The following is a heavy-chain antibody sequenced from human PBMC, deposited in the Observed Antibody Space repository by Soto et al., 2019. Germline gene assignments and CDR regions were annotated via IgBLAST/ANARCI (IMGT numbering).Heavy chain of an antibody. CDR2: ISYEGANT. Sequence: PGGSLRLSCGASGFTFGSSAMHWVRQAPGKGLEWVAFISYEGANTYYADSVKGRFTISRDNSKNTLFLQMNSLRTEDTAVYYCATEKGESVFDIWGQGTMVTVSS. J-gene: IGHJ3*02. D-gene: IGHD3-16*01. V-gene: IGHV3-30-3*01. CDR3: ATEKGESVFDI. CDR1: GFTFGSSA.